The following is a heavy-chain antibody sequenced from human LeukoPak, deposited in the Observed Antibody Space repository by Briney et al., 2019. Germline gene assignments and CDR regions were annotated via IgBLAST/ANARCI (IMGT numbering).Heavy chain of an antibody. V-gene: IGHV3-7*01. Sequence: GGSLRLSCAASGFTFSSYWMSWVRQAPGKGLEWVANIKPDGSEKYCVDAVKGRFTISRDNAKKSLYLQMNSLRAEDTAVYYCARGDFNDYGDYVDAFEIWGQGTMVTVSA. D-gene: IGHD4-17*01. J-gene: IGHJ3*02. CDR2: IKPDGSEK. CDR1: GFTFSSYW. CDR3: ARGDFNDYGDYVDAFEI.